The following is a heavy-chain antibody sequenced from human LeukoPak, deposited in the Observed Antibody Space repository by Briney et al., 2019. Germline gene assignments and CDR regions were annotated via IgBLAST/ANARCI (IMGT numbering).Heavy chain of an antibody. D-gene: IGHD3-10*01. CDR1: GFTFSSYS. CDR2: ISSSSSYI. Sequence: PGGSLRLSCGASGFTFSSYSMNWVRQAPGKGLEWVSSISSSSSYIYYADSVKGRFTISRDNAKNSLYLQMNSLRAEDTAVYYCARQIRPGSGSPFGYWGQGTLVTVSS. J-gene: IGHJ4*02. CDR3: ARQIRPGSGSPFGY. V-gene: IGHV3-21*01.